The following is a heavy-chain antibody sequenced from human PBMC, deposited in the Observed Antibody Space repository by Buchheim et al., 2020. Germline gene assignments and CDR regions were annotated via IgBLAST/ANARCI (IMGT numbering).Heavy chain of an antibody. D-gene: IGHD1-20*01. CDR2: ITPFSGNT. CDR1: GYTFTYRY. CDR3: AGITGYYNWFNP. Sequence: QMQLVQSGAEVKKTGSSVKVSCKAAGYTFTYRYLHWVRQAPGQALEWMGWITPFSGNTNYAQKFQDRVTITRDRSMSTAYMELSSLRSEDTATYYCAGITGYYNWFNPWGQGTL. J-gene: IGHJ5*02. V-gene: IGHV1-45*02.